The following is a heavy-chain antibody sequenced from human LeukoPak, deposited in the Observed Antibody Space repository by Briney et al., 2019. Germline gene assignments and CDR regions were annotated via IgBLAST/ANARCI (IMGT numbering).Heavy chain of an antibody. CDR1: GYTFTSYN. V-gene: IGHV1-46*01. J-gene: IGHJ4*02. CDR3: ARTVGADLYYCDN. Sequence: ASVKVSCKASGYTFTSYNMHWVRQAPGQGLEWMGIINPSGGSTSYAQKFQGRVTMTRDTSTRTGYMELSSLTSEDTAVYYCARTVGADLYYCDNWGQGTLVTVSS. D-gene: IGHD1-26*01. CDR2: INPSGGST.